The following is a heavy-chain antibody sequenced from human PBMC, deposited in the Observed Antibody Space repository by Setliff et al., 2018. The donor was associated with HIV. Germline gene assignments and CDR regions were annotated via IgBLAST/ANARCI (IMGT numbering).Heavy chain of an antibody. CDR3: ARQLSNSFDY. J-gene: IGHJ4*02. CDR1: GYTFTDYF. Sequence: GASVKVSCKSSGYTFTDYFMHWVRQAPGQGLGWMGWISPDNANTRISQRFRGSVTMTRDRSINTAYMEFSGLTSDDTAVYYCARQLSNSFDYWGQGTLVTVSS. CDR2: ISPDNANT. V-gene: IGHV1-2*02. D-gene: IGHD1-1*01.